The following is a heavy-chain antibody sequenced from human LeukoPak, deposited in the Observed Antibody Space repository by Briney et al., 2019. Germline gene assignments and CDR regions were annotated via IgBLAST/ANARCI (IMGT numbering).Heavy chain of an antibody. D-gene: IGHD3-16*01. J-gene: IGHJ4*02. CDR3: ARLRLGGAGDY. Sequence: ASVKVSCKASGYTFTGYYMHWVRQAPGQGLEWMGWIYPYNGNTVYAQNFQDRFTMTMDTSTSTAYMELRSLKYDDTAVYYCARLRLGGAGDYWGQGTLVTVSS. CDR1: GYTFTGYY. CDR2: IYPYNGNT. V-gene: IGHV1-2*02.